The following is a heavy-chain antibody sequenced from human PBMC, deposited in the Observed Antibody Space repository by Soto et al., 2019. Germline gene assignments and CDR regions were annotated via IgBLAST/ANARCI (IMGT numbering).Heavy chain of an antibody. CDR3: AKDTTTYYYDSHFDY. V-gene: IGHV3-23*01. J-gene: IGHJ4*02. D-gene: IGHD3-22*01. CDR1: GSTFSSYA. Sequence: PGGSLRLSCAASGSTFSSYAMSWVRQAPGKGLEWVSAISGSGGSTYYVDPVKGRFTISRDNSKNTLYLQMNSLRAEDTAVYYCAKDTTTYYYDSHFDYWGQGTLVTVSS. CDR2: ISGSGGST.